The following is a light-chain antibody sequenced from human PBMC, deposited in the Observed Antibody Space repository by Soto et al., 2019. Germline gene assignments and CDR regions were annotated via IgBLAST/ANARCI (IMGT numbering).Light chain of an antibody. V-gene: IGLV2-11*01. Sequence: LTQPRSVSGSPGQSVTFSCTGTSGDIGAYNYVSWYQFHPGKAPKMIIYDVNKRPSGVPDRFSGSKSGNTASLTISWLQAEDEADYYCCSYAHTSRVFGGGTKLTVL. CDR3: CSYAHTSRV. CDR1: SGDIGAYNY. CDR2: DVN. J-gene: IGLJ3*02.